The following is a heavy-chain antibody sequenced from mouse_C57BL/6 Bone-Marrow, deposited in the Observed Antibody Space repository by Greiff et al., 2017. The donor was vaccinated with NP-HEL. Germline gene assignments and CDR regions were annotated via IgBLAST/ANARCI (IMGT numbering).Heavy chain of an antibody. V-gene: IGHV1-15*01. Sequence: QVQLQQSGAELVRPGASVTLSCKASGYTFTDYEMHWVKQTPVHGLEWIGAIDPETGGTAYNQKFKGKAILTADKSSSTAYMELRSLTSEDSAVYYCTRRAAWAYWCFDFWGTGTTVTVSS. J-gene: IGHJ1*03. D-gene: IGHD3-1*01. CDR2: IDPETGGT. CDR1: GYTFTDYE. CDR3: TRRAAWAYWCFDF.